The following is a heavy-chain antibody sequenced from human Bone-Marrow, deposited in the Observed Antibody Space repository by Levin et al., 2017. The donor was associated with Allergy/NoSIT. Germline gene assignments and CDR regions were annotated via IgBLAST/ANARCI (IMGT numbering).Heavy chain of an antibody. J-gene: IGHJ4*02. D-gene: IGHD6-6*01. Sequence: GGSLRLSCAASGFSFRMYSMTWVRQSPGKGLEWVSYISSTGVTPYYADSVRGRFTVSRDNTKNLLFLQMNSLRAEDTAVYYCTNPLEYSIYGWGQGTPVTVSS. CDR2: ISSTGVTP. CDR3: TNPLEYSIYG. V-gene: IGHV3-23*01. CDR1: GFSFRMYS.